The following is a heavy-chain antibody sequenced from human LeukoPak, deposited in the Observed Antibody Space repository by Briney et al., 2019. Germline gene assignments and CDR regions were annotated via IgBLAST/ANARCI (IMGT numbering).Heavy chain of an antibody. Sequence: ASVKVSCKASGYTFTGYYIHWVRQAPGQGLEWMGWINPNSGGTNYAQKFQGRVTMTSDTSISTAYMELSRLRSDDTAVYYCARSLAGSYSFDYWGQGTLVTVSS. CDR3: ARSLAGSYSFDY. CDR2: INPNSGGT. V-gene: IGHV1-2*02. D-gene: IGHD1-26*01. CDR1: GYTFTGYY. J-gene: IGHJ4*02.